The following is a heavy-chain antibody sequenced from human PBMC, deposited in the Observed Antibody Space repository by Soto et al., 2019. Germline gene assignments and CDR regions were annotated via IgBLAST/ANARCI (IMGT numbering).Heavy chain of an antibody. CDR2: SSATGAGT. V-gene: IGHV3-23*01. J-gene: IGHJ4*02. CDR3: AKDRRAGGNYGFYSDF. Sequence: PGGSLSLSCAASGFTFSSYGMTWVRQAPGKGLEWVSFSSATGAGTYYADSVKGRFTISRDNSKNTLYLQMTSLRADDTAVYYCAKDRRAGGNYGFYSDFWGQGALVTVYS. D-gene: IGHD1-7*01. CDR1: GFTFSSYG.